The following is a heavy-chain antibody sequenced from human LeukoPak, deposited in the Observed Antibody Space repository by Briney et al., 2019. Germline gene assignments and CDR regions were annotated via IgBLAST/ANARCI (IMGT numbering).Heavy chain of an antibody. CDR3: ARGAYYYED. J-gene: IGHJ4*02. V-gene: IGHV3-48*01. Sequence: GGSLRLSCAASGFTFSSHSMNWVRQAPGKGLEWVSYVSSSSSTIYYADSVKGRFTISRDNVKNSLYLQMNSLRAEDAAVYYCARGAYYYEDWGQGTLVTVSS. CDR1: GFTFSSHS. CDR2: VSSSSSTI. D-gene: IGHD3-22*01.